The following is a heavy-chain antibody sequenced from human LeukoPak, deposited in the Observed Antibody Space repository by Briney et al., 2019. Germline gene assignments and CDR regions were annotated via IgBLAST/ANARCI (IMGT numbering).Heavy chain of an antibody. D-gene: IGHD2-2*01. CDR2: ISSSSSTI. V-gene: IGHV3-48*04. CDR3: ARDSYCSSTSCYGGRVDY. Sequence: GGSLRLSCAASGFTFSSYSMNWVRQAPGKGLEWVSYISSSSSTIYYADSVKGRFTISRDNAKNSLYLQMNSLRAEDTAVYYCARDSYCSSTSCYGGRVDYWGQGTLVTVSS. J-gene: IGHJ4*02. CDR1: GFTFSSYS.